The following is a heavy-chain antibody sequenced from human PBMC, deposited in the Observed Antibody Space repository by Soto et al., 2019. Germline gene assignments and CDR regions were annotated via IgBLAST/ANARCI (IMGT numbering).Heavy chain of an antibody. V-gene: IGHV3-30*18. D-gene: IGHD6-13*01. CDR3: GKTPYSRSYYGMDV. J-gene: IGHJ6*02. CDR2: ISYDGSNK. CDR1: GFTFSSYG. Sequence: QVQLVESGGGVVQPGRSLRLSCAASGFTFSSYGMHWVRQAPGKGLEWVAVISYDGSNKYYADSVKGRFTISRDNSKNTLYLQMNSLRAEETAVYYCGKTPYSRSYYGMDVWGQGTTVTVSS.